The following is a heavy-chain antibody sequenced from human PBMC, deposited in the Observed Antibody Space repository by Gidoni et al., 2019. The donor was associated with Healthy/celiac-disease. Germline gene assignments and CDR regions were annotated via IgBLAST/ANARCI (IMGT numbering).Heavy chain of an antibody. CDR2: ISYDGSNK. CDR3: AKEWGGSGSYYGFDY. J-gene: IGHJ4*02. V-gene: IGHV3-30*18. D-gene: IGHD1-26*01. CDR1: GFPFSSYG. Sequence: QVQLVESGGGVVQPGRSLRLSCAASGFPFSSYGMHWGRQAPGKVLEGVAVISYDGSNKYYADSGKGRFTISRDNSKNTLYLQMNSLRAEDTAVYYCAKEWGGSGSYYGFDYWGQGTLVTVSS.